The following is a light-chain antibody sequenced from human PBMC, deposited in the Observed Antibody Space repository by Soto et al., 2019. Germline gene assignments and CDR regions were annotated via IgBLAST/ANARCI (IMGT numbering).Light chain of an antibody. V-gene: IGLV6-57*04. CDR2: EDN. CDR3: QSYDSINPVV. Sequence: NFMLTQPHSVSEAPGKTATISCTRSSGSIARNYVQWYQQRPGSAPTTLIYEDNERPSGVPDRFSGSIDSSSNSASLTISGLTTEDEADYYCQSYDSINPVVFGGGTKLTVL. CDR1: SGSIARNY. J-gene: IGLJ2*01.